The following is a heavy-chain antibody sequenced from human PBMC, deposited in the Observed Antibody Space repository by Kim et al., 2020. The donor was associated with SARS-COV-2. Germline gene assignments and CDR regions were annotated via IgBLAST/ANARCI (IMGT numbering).Heavy chain of an antibody. J-gene: IGHJ5*02. CDR1: GGSISSGGYY. CDR2: IYYSGST. V-gene: IGHV4-31*03. D-gene: IGHD3-22*01. CDR3: ARDAGTYYYDSSGPDWFDP. Sequence: SETLSLTCTVSGGSISSGGYYWSWIRQHPGKGLEWIGYIYYSGSTYYNPSLKSRVTISVDTSKNQFSLKLSSVTAADTAVYYCARDAGTYYYDSSGPDWFDPWGQGTLVTVSS.